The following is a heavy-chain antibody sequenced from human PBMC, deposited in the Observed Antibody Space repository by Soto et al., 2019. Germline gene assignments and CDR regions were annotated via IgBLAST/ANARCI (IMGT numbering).Heavy chain of an antibody. CDR2: MNPNSGNT. V-gene: IGHV1-8*01. J-gene: IGHJ3*02. Sequence: GASVKVSCTDSGYTFTSYDINWVRQATGQGLEWMGWMNPNSGNTGYAQKFQGRVTITADTSTSTAYMELSSLRSEDTAVYFCARASQWLRGDDAFDIWGQGTMVTVSS. CDR3: ARASQWLRGDDAFDI. CDR1: GYTFTSYD. D-gene: IGHD5-12*01.